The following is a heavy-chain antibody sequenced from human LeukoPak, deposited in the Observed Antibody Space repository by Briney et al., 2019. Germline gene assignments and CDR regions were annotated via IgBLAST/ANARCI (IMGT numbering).Heavy chain of an antibody. CDR2: MNNDGSIR. CDR3: ARDQLEPSRWFDY. V-gene: IGHV3-74*01. J-gene: IGHJ4*02. D-gene: IGHD1-1*01. Sequence: GGSLRLSCAASGFTFSSYWMSWVRQAPGKGLVWVSRMNNDGSIRDYADSVKGRFTISRDNAKNTLYLQMNSLRVEDTAVYYCARDQLEPSRWFDYWGQGTLVTVSS. CDR1: GFTFSSYW.